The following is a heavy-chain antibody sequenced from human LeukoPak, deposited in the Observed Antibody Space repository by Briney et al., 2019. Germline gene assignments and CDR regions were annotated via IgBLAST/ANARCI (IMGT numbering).Heavy chain of an antibody. D-gene: IGHD2-2*02. CDR1: GGSISSSSYY. CDR2: IYYSGST. CDR3: ARLGYCSSTSCYTQAEYFQH. J-gene: IGHJ1*01. Sequence: PSETLSLTCTVSGGSISSSSYYWGWIRQPPGKGLEWVGSIYYSGSTYYNPSLKSRVTISVDTSKNQFSLKLSSVTAADTAVYYCARLGYCSSTSCYTQAEYFQHWGQGTLVTVSS. V-gene: IGHV4-39*01.